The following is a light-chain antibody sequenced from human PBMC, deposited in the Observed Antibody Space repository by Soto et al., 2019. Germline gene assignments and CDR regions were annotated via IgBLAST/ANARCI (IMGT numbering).Light chain of an antibody. CDR1: QDISNY. CDR3: QQYDNLPPL. V-gene: IGKV1-33*01. J-gene: IGKJ5*01. Sequence: DIQMTPSPSSLSASVGDRVTITCQASQDISNYLNWYQQKPGKAPKLLIYDASNLETGVPSRFSGSGSGTDFTFTISSLQPEDIATYYCQQYDNLPPLFGQGTRLEIK. CDR2: DAS.